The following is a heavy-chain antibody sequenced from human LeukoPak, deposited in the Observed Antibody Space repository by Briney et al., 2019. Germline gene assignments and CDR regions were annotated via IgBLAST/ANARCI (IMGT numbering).Heavy chain of an antibody. V-gene: IGHV3-23*01. D-gene: IGHD3-16*01. CDR3: ARRLSAREFRY. J-gene: IGHJ4*02. Sequence: GGSLRLSCAASGFTFSSYAMSWVRQAPGKGLELVSAISGSGGSTYYADSVKGRFTISRDNSKNTLCLQMNSLRAEDTAVYYCARRLSAREFRYWGQGTLVTVSS. CDR2: ISGSGGST. CDR1: GFTFSSYA.